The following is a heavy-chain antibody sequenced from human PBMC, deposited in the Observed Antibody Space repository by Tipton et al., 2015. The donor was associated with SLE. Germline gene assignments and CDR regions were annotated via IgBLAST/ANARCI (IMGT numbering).Heavy chain of an antibody. V-gene: IGHV3-9*01. CDR1: GFTFEGHA. CDR2: ISWKSGDI. J-gene: IGHJ6*02. CDR3: GRGVYSEGSVGMDV. Sequence: SLRLSCATSGFTFEGHAMHWVRQAPGKGLEWVSSISWKSGDIGYGDSVKGRFTISRDKAKNTLYLQMHSLRVDDTAVYYCGRGVYSEGSVGMDVWGQGTTVTVSS. D-gene: IGHD3-22*01.